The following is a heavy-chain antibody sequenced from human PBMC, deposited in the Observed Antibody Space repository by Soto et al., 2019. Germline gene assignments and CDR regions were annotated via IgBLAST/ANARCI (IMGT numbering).Heavy chain of an antibody. Sequence: QPGGYLRLSCAASGFTFSSYGMHWVRQAPGKGLEWVAVISYDGSNKYYADSVKGRFTISRDNSKNTLYLQMNSLRAEDTAVYYCARWGRFELFPRLAVAGTLDARGSAYWGQVSRFTV. CDR2: ISYDGSNK. V-gene: IGHV3-30*19. D-gene: IGHD6-19*01. CDR3: ARWGRFELFPRLAVAGTLDARGSAY. J-gene: IGHJ4*02. CDR1: GFTFSSYG.